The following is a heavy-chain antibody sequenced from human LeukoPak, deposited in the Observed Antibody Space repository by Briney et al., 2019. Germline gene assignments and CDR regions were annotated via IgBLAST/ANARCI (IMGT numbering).Heavy chain of an antibody. D-gene: IGHD3-10*01. Sequence: GGSLRLSCAASGFTFSSYGMTWVRQAPGKGLEWVAFIRYDGSNKYYADSVKGRFTISRDNSKNTLYLQMSSLRAEDTAVYYCAKGVPAFGELFDYWGQGTLVTVSS. CDR1: GFTFSSYG. J-gene: IGHJ4*02. CDR3: AKGVPAFGELFDY. V-gene: IGHV3-30*02. CDR2: IRYDGSNK.